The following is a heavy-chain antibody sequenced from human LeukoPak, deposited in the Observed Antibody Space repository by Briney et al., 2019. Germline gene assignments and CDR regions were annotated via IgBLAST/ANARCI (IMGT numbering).Heavy chain of an antibody. CDR3: ARGSVDFWSGYYMGRGDYYYMDV. V-gene: IGHV1-8*03. J-gene: IGHJ6*03. CDR2: MNPNSGNT. CDR1: GYTFTSYD. D-gene: IGHD3-3*01. Sequence: ASVKVSCKASGYTFTSYDINWVRQATGQGLEWVGWMNPNSGNTGYAQKFQGRVTITRNTSISTAYMELSSLRSEDTAVYYCARGSVDFWSGYYMGRGDYYYMDVWGKGTTVTVSS.